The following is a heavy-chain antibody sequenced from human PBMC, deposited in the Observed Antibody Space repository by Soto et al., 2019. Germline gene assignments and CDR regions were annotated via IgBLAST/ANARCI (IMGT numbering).Heavy chain of an antibody. CDR1: GGSISSGDYY. D-gene: IGHD2-2*01. V-gene: IGHV4-30-4*01. Sequence: SETLSLTCTVSGGSISSGDYYWSWIRQPPGKGLEWIGYIYYSGSTYYNPSLKSRVTISVDTSKNQFSLKLSSVTAADTAVYYCARDFGVVPAAIGRYYYYGMDVWGQGTTVTVSS. J-gene: IGHJ6*02. CDR3: ARDFGVVPAAIGRYYYYGMDV. CDR2: IYYSGST.